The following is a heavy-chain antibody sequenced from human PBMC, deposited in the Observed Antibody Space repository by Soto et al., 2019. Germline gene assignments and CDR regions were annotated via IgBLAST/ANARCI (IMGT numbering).Heavy chain of an antibody. Sequence: EVQLVESGGGLVQPGGSLRLSCAASGFTFSSYSMNWVRQAPGKGLEWVSYISSSSSTIYYADSVKGRFTISRDNAKNSLYLQMNSLRAEDTAVYYCARGYYDFWSGSSRGFDYWGQGTLVTVSS. CDR3: ARGYYDFWSGSSRGFDY. CDR2: ISSSSSTI. D-gene: IGHD3-3*01. CDR1: GFTFSSYS. J-gene: IGHJ4*02. V-gene: IGHV3-48*01.